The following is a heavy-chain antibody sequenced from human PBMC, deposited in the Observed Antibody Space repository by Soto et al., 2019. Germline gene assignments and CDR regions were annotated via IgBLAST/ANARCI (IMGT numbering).Heavy chain of an antibody. V-gene: IGHV1-18*04. J-gene: IGHJ6*02. CDR3: ARLYGGYGMDV. CDR1: GYTFTNYG. CDR2: ISAYNGYT. Sequence: ASVKVSCKASGYTFTNYGLNLVRQAPGQGLEWMGWISAYNGYTNYAQKLQGRVTMTTDTSTSTAYMELRSLRSDDTAVYYCARLYGGYGMDVWGQGTTVTVSS. D-gene: IGHD3-3*01.